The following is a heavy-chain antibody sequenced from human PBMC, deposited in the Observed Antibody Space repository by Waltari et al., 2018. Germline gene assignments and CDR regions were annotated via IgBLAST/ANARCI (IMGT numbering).Heavy chain of an antibody. V-gene: IGHV1-2*02. D-gene: IGHD6-19*01. CDR3: ARQGSYSSGWYHSDAFDI. CDR2: INPNRGGT. CDR1: GYTFTGYY. J-gene: IGHJ3*02. Sequence: QVQLVQSGAEVKKPGASVKVSCKASGYTFTGYYMHWVRQAPGQGLEWMGWINPNRGGTNYEKKFQGRVTMTRDTSISTAYMELSRLRSDDTAVYYCARQGSYSSGWYHSDAFDIWGQGTMVTVSS.